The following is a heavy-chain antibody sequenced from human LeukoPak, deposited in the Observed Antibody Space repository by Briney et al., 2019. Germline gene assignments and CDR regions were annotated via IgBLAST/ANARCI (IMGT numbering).Heavy chain of an antibody. J-gene: IGHJ4*02. CDR1: GGSISSYY. CDR2: IYYSGST. D-gene: IGHD3-22*01. Sequence: SETLSLTCTVSGGSISSYYWSWIRQPPGKGLEWIGYIYYSGSTNYNPSLKSRVTISVDTSKNQFSLKLSSVTAADTAVYCCARNDYYDSSGYYPFDYWGQGTLVTVSS. V-gene: IGHV4-59*08. CDR3: ARNDYYDSSGYYPFDY.